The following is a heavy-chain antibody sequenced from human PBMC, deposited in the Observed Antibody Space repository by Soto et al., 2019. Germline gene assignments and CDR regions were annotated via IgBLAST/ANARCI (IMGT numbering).Heavy chain of an antibody. D-gene: IGHD3-22*01. V-gene: IGHV4-59*01. J-gene: IGHJ4*02. Sequence: LSETLSLTCTVSGGSISSYYWSWIRQPPGKGLEWIGYIYYSGSTNYNPSLKSRVTISVDTSKNQFSLKLNSVTAADTAVYYCARGNRDYYDSSGYYFNYWGQGALVTVSS. CDR3: ARGNRDYYDSSGYYFNY. CDR2: IYYSGST. CDR1: GGSISSYY.